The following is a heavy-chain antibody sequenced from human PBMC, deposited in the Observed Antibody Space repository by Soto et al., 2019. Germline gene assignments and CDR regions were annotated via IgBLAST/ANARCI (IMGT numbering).Heavy chain of an antibody. J-gene: IGHJ4*02. V-gene: IGHV3-49*03. CDR1: GFTFGDDA. Sequence: PEGSLRLPCTTSGFTFGDDAKSWFRQAPGKGLEWIGYIRSNTYGGTTEYAASVKGRFTISRDDSKRVAHLQMNSLETEDTAVYFCARRTYLDYWGQGSLVAVSS. CDR2: IRSNTYGGTT. CDR3: ARRTYLDY.